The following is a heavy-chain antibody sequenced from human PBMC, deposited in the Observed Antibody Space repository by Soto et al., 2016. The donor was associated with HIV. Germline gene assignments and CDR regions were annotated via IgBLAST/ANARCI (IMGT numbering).Heavy chain of an antibody. J-gene: IGHJ6*02. CDR1: GFTFSTYT. D-gene: IGHD6-25*01. V-gene: IGHV3-30*04. CDR3: ARTRGYVYAMDV. Sequence: VQLVESGGGVVQPGRSLRLSCEASGFTFSTYTMHWARQAPGKGLEWVTIISYDNSHKFYADSVKGRFTVSRDNSKNTLYLQMTSLRPDDTALYFCARTRGYVYAMDVWGQGDHGHRLL. CDR2: ISYDNSHK.